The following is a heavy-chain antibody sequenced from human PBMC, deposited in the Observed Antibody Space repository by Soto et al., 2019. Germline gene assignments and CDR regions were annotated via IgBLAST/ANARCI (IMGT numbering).Heavy chain of an antibody. CDR3: ARDHRTQLVLDY. J-gene: IGHJ4*02. CDR1: GFTFSSYG. Sequence: QVQLVESGGGVVQPGRSLRLSCAASGFTFSSYGMHWVRQAPGKGLEGVAVIWYDGSNKYYADSVKGRFTISRDNSKNTLYLQMNSLRAEDTAVYYCARDHRTQLVLDYWGQGTLVTVSS. CDR2: IWYDGSNK. V-gene: IGHV3-33*01. D-gene: IGHD6-13*01.